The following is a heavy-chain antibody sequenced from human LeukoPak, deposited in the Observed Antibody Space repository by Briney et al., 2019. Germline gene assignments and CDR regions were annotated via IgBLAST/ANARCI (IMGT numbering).Heavy chain of an antibody. J-gene: IGHJ4*02. CDR1: GGSISSSSYY. V-gene: IGHV4-39*01. D-gene: IGHD5-12*01. CDR3: ARQDIVATKSYDY. Sequence: SETLSLTCTASGGSISSSSYYWGWIRQPPGKGLEWIRSIYYSESTYYNPSLKSRVTISVDTSKNQFSLKLSSVTAADTAVYYCARQDIVATKSYDYWGQGTLVTVSS. CDR2: IYYSEST.